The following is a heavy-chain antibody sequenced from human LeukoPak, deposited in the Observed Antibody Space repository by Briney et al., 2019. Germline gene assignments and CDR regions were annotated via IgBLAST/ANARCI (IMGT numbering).Heavy chain of an antibody. Sequence: ASVKVSCKASGYTFTGYYMHWVRQAPGQGLEWMGWINPNSGGTNYAQKFQGRVTMTRDTSISTAYMELSRLRSDDTAVYYCARENWLDTPTPRVRFPFDYWGQGTLVTVSP. CDR2: INPNSGGT. CDR1: GYTFTGYY. CDR3: ARENWLDTPTPRVRFPFDY. V-gene: IGHV1-2*02. J-gene: IGHJ4*02. D-gene: IGHD5-18*01.